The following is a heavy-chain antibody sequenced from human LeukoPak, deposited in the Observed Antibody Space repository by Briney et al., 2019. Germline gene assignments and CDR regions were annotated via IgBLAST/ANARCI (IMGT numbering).Heavy chain of an antibody. V-gene: IGHV1-69*04. D-gene: IGHD4-23*01. Sequence: SVKVSCKASGGTFSSYAISWVRQASGHGLEWIGRIIPILAITHYAQRFEGRVTITADESATTVYMELSSVTSEDTALYFCAGHYGGNSVTAGFQYWGQGTLVTVSS. CDR3: AGHYGGNSVTAGFQY. CDR2: IIPILAIT. J-gene: IGHJ1*01. CDR1: GGTFSSYA.